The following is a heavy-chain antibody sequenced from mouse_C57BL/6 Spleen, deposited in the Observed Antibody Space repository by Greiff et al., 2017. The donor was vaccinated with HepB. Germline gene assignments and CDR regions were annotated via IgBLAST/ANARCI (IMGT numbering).Heavy chain of an antibody. J-gene: IGHJ4*01. CDR1: GYTFTSYG. V-gene: IGHV1-81*01. Sequence: QVQLQQSGAELARPGASVKLSCKASGYTFTSYGISWVKQRTGQGLEWIGEIYPRSGNTYYNEKFKGKATLTADKSSSTAYMELRSLTSEDSAVYFCARRYYGSSNYAMDYWGQGTSVTVSS. CDR3: ARRYYGSSNYAMDY. CDR2: IYPRSGNT. D-gene: IGHD1-1*01.